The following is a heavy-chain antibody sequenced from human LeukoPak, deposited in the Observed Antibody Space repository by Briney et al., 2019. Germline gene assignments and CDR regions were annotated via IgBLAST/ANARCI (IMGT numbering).Heavy chain of an antibody. CDR3: ARDGEYGTGSYYRGCFDY. CDR2: FHPRSGET. V-gene: IGHV1-2*02. Sequence: GASVKLSRKASGYSFTAFYIHWVRQAPGQGLGWMGWFHPRSGETNYAYKFRGRVTMTRDTSISTTYMDLGSLGSDDTGVYYCARDGEYGTGSYYRGCFDYWGQGTLVTVSS. CDR1: GYSFTAFY. J-gene: IGHJ4*02. D-gene: IGHD3-10*01.